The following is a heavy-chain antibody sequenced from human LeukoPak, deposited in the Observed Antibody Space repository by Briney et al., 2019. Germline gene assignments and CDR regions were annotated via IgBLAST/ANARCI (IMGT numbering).Heavy chain of an antibody. D-gene: IGHD6-13*01. CDR2: IYSGGST. Sequence: GGSLRLSCAASGFTVSSNCMSWVRQAPGKGLEWVSVIYSGGSTYYADSVKGRFTISRDNSKNTLYLQMNSLRAEDTAVYYCARGYSSGWYRGWFDPWGQGTLVTVSS. CDR1: GFTVSSNC. V-gene: IGHV3-53*01. J-gene: IGHJ5*02. CDR3: ARGYSSGWYRGWFDP.